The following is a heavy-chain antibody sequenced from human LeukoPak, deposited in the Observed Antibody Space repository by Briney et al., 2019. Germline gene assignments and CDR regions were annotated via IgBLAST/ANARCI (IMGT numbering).Heavy chain of an antibody. J-gene: IGHJ6*03. V-gene: IGHV4-59*01. CDR2: IYYSGST. CDR1: GGSISSYY. CDR3: AGSYKFAYYYYMDV. Sequence: PSETLSLTCTVSGGSISSYYWSWTRQPPGKGLEWIGYIYYSGSTNYNPSLKSRVTISVDTSKDQFSLKLSSVTAADTAVYYCAGSYKFAYYYYMDVWGKGTTVTVSS. D-gene: IGHD5-24*01.